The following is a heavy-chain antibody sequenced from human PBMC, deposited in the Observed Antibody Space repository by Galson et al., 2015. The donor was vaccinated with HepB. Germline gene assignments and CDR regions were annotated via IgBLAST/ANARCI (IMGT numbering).Heavy chain of an antibody. D-gene: IGHD3-3*01. Sequence: SVKVSCKASGYTFTSYAMNWVRQAPGQGLEWMGWINTNTGNPTCAQGFTGRFVFSLDTSVSTAYLQISSLKAEDTAVYYCARVPYDFWSGYPYFDYWGQGTLVTVSS. CDR3: ARVPYDFWSGYPYFDY. CDR1: GYTFTSYA. V-gene: IGHV7-4-1*02. J-gene: IGHJ4*02. CDR2: INTNTGNP.